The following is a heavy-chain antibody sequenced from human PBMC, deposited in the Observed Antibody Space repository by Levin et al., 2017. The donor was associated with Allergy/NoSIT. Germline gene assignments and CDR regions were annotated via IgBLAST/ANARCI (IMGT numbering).Heavy chain of an antibody. CDR2: INSDGTST. Sequence: PGGSLRLSCAASGFTFSSYWMHWVRRAPGKGLVWVSRINSDGTSTSYVDSVKGRFTISRDSAKNPLYLQVNSLRAEDTAVYYCARGNSHAFDMWGQGTLVTVSS. V-gene: IGHV3-74*01. CDR3: ARGNSHAFDM. CDR1: GFTFSSYW. D-gene: IGHD2-21*01. J-gene: IGHJ3*02.